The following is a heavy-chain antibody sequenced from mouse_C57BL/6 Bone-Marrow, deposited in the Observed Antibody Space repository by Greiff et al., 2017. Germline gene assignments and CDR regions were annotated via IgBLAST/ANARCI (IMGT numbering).Heavy chain of an antibody. V-gene: IGHV1-9*01. CDR3: ARVTLWDYGRTLDV. D-gene: IGHD1-1*01. CDR2: ILPGSGST. J-gene: IGHJ1*03. CDR1: GYTFTGYW. Sequence: VQLQQSGAELMKPGASVKLSCKATGYTFTGYWIEWVKQRPGHGLEWIGEILPGSGSTNYNEKFKGKATFTADKSSNTAYMQLSSLTTEDSAIYDDARVTLWDYGRTLDVWGTGTTVTVSS.